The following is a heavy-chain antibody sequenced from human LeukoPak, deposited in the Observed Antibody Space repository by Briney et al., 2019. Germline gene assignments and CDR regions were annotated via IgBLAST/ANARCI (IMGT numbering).Heavy chain of an antibody. CDR1: GGSISSTSYF. CDR3: ARHLKATGAFDI. D-gene: IGHD3-9*01. V-gene: IGHV4-39*01. J-gene: IGHJ3*02. Sequence: SETLSLTCTVSGGSISSTSYFRGWIRQPPGKGLEWIGSIYYSGSTYYNTSLKSRVTISVDTSKNQFSLKLSSVTAADTAVYYCARHLKATGAFDIWRQGTMVTV. CDR2: IYYSGST.